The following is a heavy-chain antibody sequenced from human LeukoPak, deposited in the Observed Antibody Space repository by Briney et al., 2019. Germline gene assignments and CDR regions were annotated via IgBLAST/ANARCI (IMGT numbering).Heavy chain of an antibody. D-gene: IGHD7-27*01. CDR1: GFTFSNAW. CDR2: ISGSAGST. V-gene: IGHV3-23*01. Sequence: PGGSLRLSCVASGFTFSNAWMTWVRQAPGKGLEWVSAISGSAGSTYYADSVKGRFTISRDKSKNTLYLQMNSLRAEDTALYYCAKSSLGYGMDVWGQGTTVTVSS. CDR3: AKSSLGYGMDV. J-gene: IGHJ6*02.